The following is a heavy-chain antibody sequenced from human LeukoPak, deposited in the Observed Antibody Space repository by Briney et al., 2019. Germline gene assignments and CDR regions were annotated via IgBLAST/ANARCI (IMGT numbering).Heavy chain of an antibody. Sequence: GGSLRLSCAASGFTFSSYAMSWVRQAPGKGQEWVSAISGSGGSTYYADSVKGRFTISRDNSKNTLYLQMNSLRAEDTAVYYCAKGDRRFLEWLRLDYWGQGTLVTVSS. CDR1: GFTFSSYA. CDR2: ISGSGGST. D-gene: IGHD3-3*01. CDR3: AKGDRRFLEWLRLDY. J-gene: IGHJ4*02. V-gene: IGHV3-23*01.